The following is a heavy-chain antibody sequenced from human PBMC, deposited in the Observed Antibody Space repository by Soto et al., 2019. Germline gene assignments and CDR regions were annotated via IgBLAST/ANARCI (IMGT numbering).Heavy chain of an antibody. CDR1: GFTFSSAA. V-gene: IGHV3-23*01. Sequence: QILESGGSLVQPGGSLRLSCVAAGFTFSSAAMNWVRQAPGTGLEGVSIISDTGTRTHYADSVKGRFTISRDNSKTTLYLDMNSLRAEDTAVYYCAKSIDIHYKTWFDPWGQGTLVTVSS. D-gene: IGHD4-4*01. CDR3: AKSIDIHYKTWFDP. J-gene: IGHJ5*02. CDR2: ISDTGTRT.